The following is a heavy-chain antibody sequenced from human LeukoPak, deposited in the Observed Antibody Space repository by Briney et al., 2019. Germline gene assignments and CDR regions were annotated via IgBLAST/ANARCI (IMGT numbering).Heavy chain of an antibody. CDR3: AREFAGLVEGEDYYYSMDV. CDR2: IYSGGST. D-gene: IGHD6-19*01. CDR1: GFTVSSNY. Sequence: GGSLRLSCAASGFTVSSNYMSWVRQAPGKGLEWVSVIYSGGSTYYADSVKGRFTISRDNSKNTLYLQMNSLRAEDTAVYYCAREFAGLVEGEDYYYSMDVWGKGATVTVSS. J-gene: IGHJ6*03. V-gene: IGHV3-53*01.